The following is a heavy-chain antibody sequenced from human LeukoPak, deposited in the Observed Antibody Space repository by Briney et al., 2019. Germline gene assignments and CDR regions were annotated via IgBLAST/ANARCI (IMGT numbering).Heavy chain of an antibody. Sequence: GGSLRLSCAASGFTFSSNSMNWVRQAPGKGLEWVSSISSSSSYIYYADSVKGRFTISRDNAKNSLYLQMNSLRAEDTAVYYCAREVVRGVPDYWGQGTLVTASS. J-gene: IGHJ4*02. CDR2: ISSSSSYI. V-gene: IGHV3-21*01. D-gene: IGHD3-10*01. CDR1: GFTFSSNS. CDR3: AREVVRGVPDY.